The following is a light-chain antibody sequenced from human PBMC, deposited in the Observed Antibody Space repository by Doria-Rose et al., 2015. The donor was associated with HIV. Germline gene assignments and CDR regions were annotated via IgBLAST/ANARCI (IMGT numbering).Light chain of an antibody. J-gene: IGKJ3*01. CDR1: QSITTY. V-gene: IGKV1-39*01. CDR3: QQSFTLPVT. CDR2: VAS. Sequence: TQSPSSLSASVGDRVNISCRASQSITTYANWYQQKPGKAPKLLITVASSLQSGVPSRFSGSGSGTEFTLTISSLQPEDFATYYCQQSFTLPVTFGPGTKVGIK.